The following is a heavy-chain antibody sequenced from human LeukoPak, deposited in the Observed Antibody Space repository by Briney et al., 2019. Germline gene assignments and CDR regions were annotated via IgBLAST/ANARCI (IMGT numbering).Heavy chain of an antibody. CDR2: INHSGST. J-gene: IGHJ3*02. V-gene: IGHV4-34*01. CDR3: ARLEDPYDAFDI. Sequence: SETLSLTCAVYGGSFSGYYWSWIRQPPGKGLEWIGEINHSGSTNYNPSLKSRVTISVDTSKNQFSLKLSSVTAADTAVYYCARLEDPYDAFDIWGQGTMVTVSS. CDR1: GGSFSGYY.